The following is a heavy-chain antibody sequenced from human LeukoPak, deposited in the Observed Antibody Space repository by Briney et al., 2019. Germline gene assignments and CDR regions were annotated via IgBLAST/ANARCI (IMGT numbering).Heavy chain of an antibody. Sequence: PGGSLRLSCAASGFTFSSYSMNWVRQAPGKGLEWVLSISSSSSYIYYADSVKGRFTISRDNAKNSLYLQMNSLRAEDTAVYYCARAPYSSAPRYFDYWGQGTLVTVSS. V-gene: IGHV3-21*01. J-gene: IGHJ4*02. CDR2: ISSSSSYI. CDR3: ARAPYSSAPRYFDY. CDR1: GFTFSSYS. D-gene: IGHD6-19*01.